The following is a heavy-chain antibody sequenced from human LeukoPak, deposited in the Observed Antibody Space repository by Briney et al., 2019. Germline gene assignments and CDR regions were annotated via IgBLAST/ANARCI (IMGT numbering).Heavy chain of an antibody. CDR1: GGTFSSYA. D-gene: IGHD3-16*01. Sequence: ASVKASCKASGGTFSSYAISWVRQAPGQGLEWMGRIIPILGIANYAQKFQGRVTITADKSTSTAYMELSSLRSEDTAVYYCARDSMITLNWFDPWGQGTLVTVSS. V-gene: IGHV1-69*04. CDR2: IIPILGIA. J-gene: IGHJ5*02. CDR3: ARDSMITLNWFDP.